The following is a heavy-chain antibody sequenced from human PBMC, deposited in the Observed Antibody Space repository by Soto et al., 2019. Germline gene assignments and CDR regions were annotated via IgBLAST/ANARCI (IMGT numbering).Heavy chain of an antibody. CDR3: ARDRRIPKSYYGMDV. CDR1: GGSISSYY. J-gene: IGHJ6*02. CDR2: IYYSGST. V-gene: IGHV4-59*01. D-gene: IGHD2-21*01. Sequence: SETLSLTCTVSGGSISSYYWSWIRQPPGKGLEWIGYIYYSGSTNYNPSLKSRVTISVDTSKNQFSLKLSSVTAADTAVYYCARDRRIPKSYYGMDVWGQGTTVTVSS.